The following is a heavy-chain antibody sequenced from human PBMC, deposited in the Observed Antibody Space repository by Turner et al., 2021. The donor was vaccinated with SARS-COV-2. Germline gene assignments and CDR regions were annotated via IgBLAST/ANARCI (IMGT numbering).Heavy chain of an antibody. CDR3: ARRGPHTGWSFDY. V-gene: IGHV4-34*01. CDR1: GGSSSDDS. CDR2: IGPSGST. J-gene: IGHJ4*02. Sequence: QVQLQQLGAGLFQPSETMSITCAVYGGSSSDDSLTWVRQPPGKGLEWIGEIGPSGSTNYSPSLKSRLTSSVDRSNNQLFLQLSSLTAADTAVYYCARRGPHTGWSFDYWGQGTLVTVSS. D-gene: IGHD6-19*01.